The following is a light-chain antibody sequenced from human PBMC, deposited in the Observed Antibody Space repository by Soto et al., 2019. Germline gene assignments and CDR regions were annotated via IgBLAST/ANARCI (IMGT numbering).Light chain of an antibody. CDR2: EVT. J-gene: IGLJ1*01. CDR1: SSDVGGYNY. V-gene: IGLV2-14*01. Sequence: QSVLTQPASVSGSPGQSITISCTGTSSDVGGYNYVSWYKQHPGKAPKLMIYEVTNRPSGVSNRFSGSKSGNTASLTISGLQAEDEADYYCSSYTSSSTLDVFGTGTKLTVL. CDR3: SSYTSSSTLDV.